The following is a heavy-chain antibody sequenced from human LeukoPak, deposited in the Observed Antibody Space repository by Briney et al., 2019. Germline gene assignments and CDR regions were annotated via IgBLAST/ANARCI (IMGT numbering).Heavy chain of an antibody. CDR3: ARHPPHEDGDKRGFDF. V-gene: IGHV4-39*01. J-gene: IGHJ4*02. CDR2: ICHSGST. Sequence: SETLSLTCTVSGGSISSRNYCWGWFRQSPGKGLEWIAYICHSGSTYYNPSLKSRVTISVDTSKNHFSLMLTSVSAADTAGYHCARHPPHEDGDKRGFDFWGQGNPGHRLL. CDR1: GGSISSRNYC. D-gene: IGHD5-24*01.